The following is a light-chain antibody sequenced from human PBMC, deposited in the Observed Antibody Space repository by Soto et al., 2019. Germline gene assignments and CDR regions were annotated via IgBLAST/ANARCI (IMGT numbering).Light chain of an antibody. J-gene: IGLJ3*02. CDR1: SSDVGGYNY. CDR2: DVS. Sequence: QSALTQPRSVSGSPGQSVTISCTGTSSDVGGYNYVSWYQLHPGTAPKLMIYDVSTRPSGVPDRFSGSKSGNTASLTISGLQEEDEADYYCCSYSGSYTWVFGGGTKVTVL. V-gene: IGLV2-11*01. CDR3: CSYSGSYTWV.